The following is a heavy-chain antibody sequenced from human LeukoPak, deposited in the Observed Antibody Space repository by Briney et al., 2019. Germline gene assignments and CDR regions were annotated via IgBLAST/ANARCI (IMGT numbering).Heavy chain of an antibody. CDR1: GGSISTYY. J-gene: IGHJ4*02. Sequence: SETLSLTCTVSGGSISTYYWTWIRQPPGKGLEWIGYIYCSGATNYNPSLKSRVTISVDTSKNQFSLKLSSVTAADTAVYYCARGVYIAAAQYGFWGQGTLVTVSS. CDR3: ARGVYIAAAQYGF. D-gene: IGHD6-13*01. V-gene: IGHV4-59*01. CDR2: IYCSGAT.